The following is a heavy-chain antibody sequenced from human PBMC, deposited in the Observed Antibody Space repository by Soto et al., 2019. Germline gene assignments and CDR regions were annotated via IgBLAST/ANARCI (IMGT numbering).Heavy chain of an antibody. CDR3: AAGYCSGGSCYCDY. V-gene: IGHV1-8*01. D-gene: IGHD2-15*01. Sequence: ASVKVSCKASGYTFTSYDINWVRQATGQGLEWMGWMNPNSGNTGYAQKFQGRVTMTRNTSISTAYMELSSLRSEDTAVYYCAAGYCSGGSCYCDYWGQGTLVTVSS. J-gene: IGHJ4*02. CDR2: MNPNSGNT. CDR1: GYTFTSYD.